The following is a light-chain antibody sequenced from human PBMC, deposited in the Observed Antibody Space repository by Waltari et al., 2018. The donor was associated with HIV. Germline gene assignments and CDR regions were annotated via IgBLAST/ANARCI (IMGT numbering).Light chain of an antibody. V-gene: IGKV1-5*03. CDR3: QQYNNIRDS. J-gene: IGKJ2*03. CDR2: KAS. CDR1: QTIDDS. Sequence: DIQMTQSPSTLSPSVGDRVTITCRASQTIDDSLAWYQQKPGKAPKLLIYKASFLESGVPSRFSGSGSGTEFTLTISSLQPDDLATYFCQQYNNIRDSFGQGTKLEIK.